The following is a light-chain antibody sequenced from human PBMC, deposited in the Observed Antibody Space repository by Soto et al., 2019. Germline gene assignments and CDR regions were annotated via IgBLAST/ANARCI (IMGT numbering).Light chain of an antibody. CDR1: QSVSSSF. CDR2: ATS. CDR3: QQYGSSPLT. J-gene: IGKJ4*01. Sequence: EIVLTQSPGTLSLSPGERATLSCRASQSVSSSFLAWYQQKPGQAPRLLIYATSTRATGIPDRFSGSGSGTDFTFTISRLEPEDFAVFYCQQYGSSPLTFGGGTQVEIK. V-gene: IGKV3-20*01.